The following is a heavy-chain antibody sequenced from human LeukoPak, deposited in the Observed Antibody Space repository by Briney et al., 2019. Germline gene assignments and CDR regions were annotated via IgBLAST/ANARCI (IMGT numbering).Heavy chain of an antibody. CDR3: ARKGAGLDAFDL. D-gene: IGHD3/OR15-3a*01. CDR1: GFTVSSNY. V-gene: IGHV3-53*01. CDR2: IYSGGST. Sequence: PGGSLRLSCAASGFTVSSNYMSWVRQAPGKGLEWVSVIYSGGSTYYADSVKGRFTISRDTSKNTLHLQMNSLTAGDTAVYYCARKGAGLDAFDLWGQGTVVTVSS. J-gene: IGHJ3*01.